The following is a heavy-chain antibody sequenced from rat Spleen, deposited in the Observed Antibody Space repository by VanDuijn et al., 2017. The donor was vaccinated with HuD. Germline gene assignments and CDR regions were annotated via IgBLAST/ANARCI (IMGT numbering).Heavy chain of an antibody. J-gene: IGHJ2*01. CDR2: INNVGGT. CDR3: ARDNNYKAY. Sequence: EVQLQESGPGLVKPSQSLSLTCSVTGYSITSSYGGNWIRKFPGNKLEWMGYINNVGGTNYNPSLKSRISITRDTSKNQFFLQVNSVTTEDTATYYCARDNNYKAYWGQGVMVTVSS. V-gene: IGHV3-3*01. CDR1: GYSITSSYG. D-gene: IGHD1-10*01.